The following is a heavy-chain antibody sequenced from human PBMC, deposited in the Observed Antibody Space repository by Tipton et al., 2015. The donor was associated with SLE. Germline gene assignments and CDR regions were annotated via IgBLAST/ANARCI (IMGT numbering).Heavy chain of an antibody. Sequence: TLSLTCTVSGGSISSSSHYWGWIRQPPGKGLEWIGSIYYSGTTYYNPSLKSRVTISVDTSKNQFSLKLSSVTAADTAVYYCARRWVGPYGSGSHVDYWGHGTLVTVSS. CDR1: GGSISSSSHY. V-gene: IGHV4-39*07. CDR2: IYYSGTT. CDR3: ARRWVGPYGSGSHVDY. D-gene: IGHD3-10*01. J-gene: IGHJ4*01.